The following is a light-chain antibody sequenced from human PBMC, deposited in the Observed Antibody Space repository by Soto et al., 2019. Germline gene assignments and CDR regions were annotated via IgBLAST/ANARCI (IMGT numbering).Light chain of an antibody. CDR1: SSDVGGYNF. Sequence: QSVLTQPPSASGSPGQSVTISCTGTSSDVGGYNFVSWYQQHPGKAPKLMIYEDIKRPSGVPDRFSGSKSGNTASLTVSGLQPEDEADYYCSSYAGSNKLVFGGGTKVTVL. CDR2: EDI. J-gene: IGLJ2*01. CDR3: SSYAGSNKLV. V-gene: IGLV2-8*01.